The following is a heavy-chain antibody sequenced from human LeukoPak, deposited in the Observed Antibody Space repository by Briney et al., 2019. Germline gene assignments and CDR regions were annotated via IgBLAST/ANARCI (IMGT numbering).Heavy chain of an antibody. J-gene: IGHJ4*02. V-gene: IGHV3-21*01. Sequence: GGSLRLSCGASGFSFSSYSMNWVPQARGKGLEWVSSISSSSYIYYADSVKGRFTISRDNAKTTLYLQMNSLRAEDTAVYYCAGTTVSTHRQKDYWGQGTLVTVSS. CDR3: AGTTVSTHRQKDY. CDR2: ISSSSYI. D-gene: IGHD4-17*01. CDR1: GFSFSSYS.